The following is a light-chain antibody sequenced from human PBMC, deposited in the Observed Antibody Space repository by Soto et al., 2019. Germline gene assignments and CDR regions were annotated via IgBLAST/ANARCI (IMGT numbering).Light chain of an antibody. V-gene: IGKV1-8*01. CDR3: QQGYNFPRA. J-gene: IGKJ1*01. Sequence: AIRMTQSPSSLSASTGDRVTITCRASQGISSYLAWYQQKPGKAPKLLIYAASTLQSGVPSRFSGSGSGTDFILTISSLQPEDFATYYCQQGYNFPRAFGQGTKVDIK. CDR1: QGISSY. CDR2: AAS.